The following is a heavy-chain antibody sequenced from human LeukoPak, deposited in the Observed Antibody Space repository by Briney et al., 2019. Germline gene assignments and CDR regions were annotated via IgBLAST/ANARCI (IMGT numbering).Heavy chain of an antibody. CDR1: GFTFSDYW. CDR2: IKQDGSQR. CDR3: ARRGGSSSRRSPIDY. J-gene: IGHJ4*02. D-gene: IGHD6-6*01. Sequence: GGSLRLSCTASGFTFSDYWMTWVRQAPGKGPEWVANIKQDGSQRYYVDSVRGRFTISRDNAKNSLFLQMNGLRAEDTAVYYCARRGGSSSRRSPIDYWGQGTLVTVSS. V-gene: IGHV3-7*01.